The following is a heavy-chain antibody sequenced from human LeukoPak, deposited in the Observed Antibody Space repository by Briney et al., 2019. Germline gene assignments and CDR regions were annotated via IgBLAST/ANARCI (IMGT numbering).Heavy chain of an antibody. CDR1: GFTFSDYW. CDR2: IKQDGSQR. CDR3: ARRGGSSSRRSPIDY. J-gene: IGHJ4*02. D-gene: IGHD6-6*01. Sequence: GGSLRLSCTASGFTFSDYWMTWVRQAPGKGPEWVANIKQDGSQRYYVDSVRGRFTISRDNAKNSLFLQMNGLRAEDTAVYYCARRGGSSSRRSPIDYWGQGTLVTVSS. V-gene: IGHV3-7*01.